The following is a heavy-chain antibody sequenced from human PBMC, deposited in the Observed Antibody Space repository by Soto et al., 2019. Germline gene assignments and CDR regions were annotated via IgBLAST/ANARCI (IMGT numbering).Heavy chain of an antibody. V-gene: IGHV1-3*01. Sequence: QVQLVQSGAEVKKPGASVKVSCKASGYTFTSYAMHWVRQAPGQRLEWMGWINAGNGNTKYSQKFQGRVTITRDTSASTADRELSSLRSEDTAVYYCARDLNAYYYYYMDVWGKGTTVTVSS. CDR1: GYTFTSYA. J-gene: IGHJ6*03. CDR2: INAGNGNT. CDR3: ARDLNAYYYYYMDV. D-gene: IGHD1-1*01.